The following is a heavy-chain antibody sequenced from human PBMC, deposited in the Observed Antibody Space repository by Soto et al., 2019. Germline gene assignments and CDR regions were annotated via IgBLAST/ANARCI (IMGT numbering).Heavy chain of an antibody. D-gene: IGHD6-13*01. CDR2: IIPIFGTA. CDR3: ARGPPRTVAAGAHFDY. V-gene: IGHV1-69*13. Sequence: SVKVSCKASGGTFSSYAISWVRQAPGQGLEWMGGIIPIFGTANYAQKFQGRVTITADESTSTAYMELSSLRSEDTAVYYCARGPPRTVAAGAHFDYWGQGTLVTVS. CDR1: GGTFSSYA. J-gene: IGHJ4*02.